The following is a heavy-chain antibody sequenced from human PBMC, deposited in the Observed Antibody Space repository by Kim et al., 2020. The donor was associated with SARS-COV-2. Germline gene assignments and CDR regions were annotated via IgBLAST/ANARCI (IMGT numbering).Heavy chain of an antibody. J-gene: IGHJ4*02. CDR2: GI. CDR3: ASQREYYFDY. Sequence: GINYAQRVQGRVTMTRDTSITTAYMELTRLRSDDTAVYYCASQREYYFDYWGQGTLVTVSS. V-gene: IGHV1-2*02.